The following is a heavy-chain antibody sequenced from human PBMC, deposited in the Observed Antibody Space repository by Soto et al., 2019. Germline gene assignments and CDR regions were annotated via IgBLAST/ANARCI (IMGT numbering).Heavy chain of an antibody. CDR2: ISGSGGST. J-gene: IGHJ6*02. Sequence: GGSLRLSCAASGFTFSSYAMSWVRQAPGKGLEWVSAISGSGGSTYYADSVKGQFTISRDNSKNTLYLQMNSLKTEDTAVYYCTRGEPYPHGMDVWGQGTTVTVSS. CDR3: TRGEPYPHGMDV. D-gene: IGHD1-1*01. CDR1: GFTFSSYA. V-gene: IGHV3-23*01.